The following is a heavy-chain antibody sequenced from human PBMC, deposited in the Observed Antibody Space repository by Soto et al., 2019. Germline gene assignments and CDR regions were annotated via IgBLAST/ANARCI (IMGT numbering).Heavy chain of an antibody. V-gene: IGHV4-61*01. CDR3: ATMSSSGYPLDY. CDR2: IYYTGRT. Sequence: ETLSLTCIVSGGSVSSGSYYWSWIRQPPGKGLEWIGFIYYTGRTSYNPSLKSRVTISVDTSKNQSSLKLSSVTAADTAVYFCATMSSSGYPLDYWGRGTLVTVSS. J-gene: IGHJ4*02. CDR1: GGSVSSGSYY. D-gene: IGHD3-22*01.